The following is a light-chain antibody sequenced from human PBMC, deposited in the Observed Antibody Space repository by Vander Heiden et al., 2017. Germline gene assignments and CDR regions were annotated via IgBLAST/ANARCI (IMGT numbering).Light chain of an antibody. Sequence: DIQMTQSPSTLSASVGDRVTITCRASQSISSWLAWYQQKPGKAPKLLIYKASSLESGVPSRFSGSGSGTEFTLTISSLQPDDFATYYCQQYNSYSPLTFGGWTKVEIK. CDR3: QQYNSYSPLT. CDR1: QSISSW. J-gene: IGKJ4*01. V-gene: IGKV1-5*03. CDR2: KAS.